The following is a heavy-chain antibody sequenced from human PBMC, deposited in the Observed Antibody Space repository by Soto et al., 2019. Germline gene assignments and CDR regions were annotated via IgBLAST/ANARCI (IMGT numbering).Heavy chain of an antibody. Sequence: GGSLRLSCAVSGFTINSNAMTWIRQSPVKGLEGVSATSGSGGSTYYADHVKGRFTISRDNSKNTLYLQMNSLRAEDTAVYYCAKGLTMIVAPEFDPWGQGTLVTVSS. D-gene: IGHD3-22*01. CDR3: AKGLTMIVAPEFDP. J-gene: IGHJ5*02. CDR2: TSGSGGST. V-gene: IGHV3-23*01. CDR1: GFTINSNA.